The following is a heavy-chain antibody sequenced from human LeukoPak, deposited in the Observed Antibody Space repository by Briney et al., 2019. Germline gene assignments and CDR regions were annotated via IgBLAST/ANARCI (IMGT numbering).Heavy chain of an antibody. CDR2: ISLNSGSI. Sequence: GGSLRLSCAASGFTFDDYAMHWVRQAPGKGLEWVSGISLNSGSIGYADSVKGRFTISRDNAKNSLYLQMNSLRAEDTALYYCAKDIGRGYSSGPGNWGQGTLVTVSS. J-gene: IGHJ4*02. CDR3: AKDIGRGYSSGPGN. CDR1: GFTFDDYA. D-gene: IGHD6-19*01. V-gene: IGHV3-9*01.